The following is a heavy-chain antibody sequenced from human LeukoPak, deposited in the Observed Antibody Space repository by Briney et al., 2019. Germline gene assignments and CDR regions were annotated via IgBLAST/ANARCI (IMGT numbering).Heavy chain of an antibody. CDR1: GLNFNTYD. V-gene: IGHV3-23*01. Sequence: GGSLRLSCVGSGLNFNTYDLTWVRQAPGKGLEWVALFGTRHTHIFYADSVEGRFTVSRDNSKNTLFLQMNSLRAEDTAVYYCAKDGGLWVSAHWGDSWGRGTLVTVSS. D-gene: IGHD7-27*01. CDR3: AKDGGLWVSAHWGDS. CDR2: FGTRHTHI. J-gene: IGHJ4*02.